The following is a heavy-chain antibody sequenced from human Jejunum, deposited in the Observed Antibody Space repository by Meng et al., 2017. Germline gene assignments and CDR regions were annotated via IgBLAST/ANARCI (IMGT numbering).Heavy chain of an antibody. V-gene: IGHV4-4*02. D-gene: IGHD5-12*01. Sequence: QVQLEEPGPGLVKPSGTRSLTCAGSGGSITTDWWNWVRQPPGKGLEWIGEIWHSGASNYNPSLRSRVTISVDKSKNQLSLELASLTAADTAVYYCARGATGTRPFDYWGQGTLVTVSS. CDR3: ARGATGTRPFDY. CDR1: GGSITTDW. CDR2: IWHSGAS. J-gene: IGHJ4*02.